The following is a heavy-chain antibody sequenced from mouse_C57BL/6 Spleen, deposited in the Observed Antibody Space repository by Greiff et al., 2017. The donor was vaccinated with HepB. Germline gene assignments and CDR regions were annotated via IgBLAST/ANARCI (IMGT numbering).Heavy chain of an antibody. Sequence: EVKLQESGAELVRPGASVKLSCTASGFNIKDYYMHWVKQRPEQGLEWIGRIDPEDGDTEYAPKFQGKATMTADTSSNTAYLQLSSLTSEDTAVYYCSNDGYYGYFDVWGTGTTVTVSS. V-gene: IGHV14-1*01. CDR3: SNDGYYGYFDV. D-gene: IGHD2-3*01. CDR1: GFNIKDYY. J-gene: IGHJ1*03. CDR2: IDPEDGDT.